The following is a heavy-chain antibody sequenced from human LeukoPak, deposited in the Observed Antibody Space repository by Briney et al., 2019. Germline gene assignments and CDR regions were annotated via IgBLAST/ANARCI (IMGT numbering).Heavy chain of an antibody. J-gene: IGHJ4*02. Sequence: PSETLSLTCAVSGYSISSGYYWGWIRQPPGKGLEWIGSIYHSGSTYYNPSLKSRVTISVDTSKNQFSLKLSSVTAADTAVYYCARVASTYYYDSSGYYYDPLFDYWGQGTLVTVSS. CDR3: ARVASTYYYDSSGYYYDPLFDY. D-gene: IGHD3-22*01. CDR1: GYSISSGYY. V-gene: IGHV4-38-2*01. CDR2: IYHSGST.